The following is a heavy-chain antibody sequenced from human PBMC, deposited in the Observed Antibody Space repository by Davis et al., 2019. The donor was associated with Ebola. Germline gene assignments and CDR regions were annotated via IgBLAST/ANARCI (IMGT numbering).Heavy chain of an antibody. V-gene: IGHV3-30*02. D-gene: IGHD2-21*01. CDR2: IRYDGSNK. CDR1: GFTFSSYW. J-gene: IGHJ4*02. CDR3: ARDVEDYFDH. Sequence: PGGSLRLSCAASGFTFSSYWMSWVRQAPGTGLEWVAFIRYDGSNKYYADSVKGRFAISRDNSKNTLFLQMNSLRVGDTGIYYCARDVEDYFDHWGQGALVTVSS.